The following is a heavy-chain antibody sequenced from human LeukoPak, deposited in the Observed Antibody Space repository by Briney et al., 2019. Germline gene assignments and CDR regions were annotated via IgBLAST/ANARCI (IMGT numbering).Heavy chain of an antibody. CDR2: IYYSGST. Sequence: SQTLSLTCTVSGGSISSGDYYWSWIRQPPGKGLEWIGYIYYSGSTYYNPSLKSRVTISVDTSKNQFSLKLSSVTAADTAVYHCARVDVVVPAAIAWFDPWGQGTLVTVSS. V-gene: IGHV4-30-4*01. CDR3: ARVDVVVPAAIAWFDP. CDR1: GGSISSGDYY. J-gene: IGHJ5*02. D-gene: IGHD2-2*01.